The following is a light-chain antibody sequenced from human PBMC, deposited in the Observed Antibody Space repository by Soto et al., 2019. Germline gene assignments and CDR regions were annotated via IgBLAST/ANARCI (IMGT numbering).Light chain of an antibody. Sequence: QSVLTQPASVSGSPGQSITISCTGTSSDVGSYNLVSWYQQHPGKAPKLMIYEATKRPSGVSGRFSGSKSGNTASLTISGLQAEDVSDYYCCSYARSSTFYVFGSGTNFTVL. J-gene: IGLJ1*01. CDR1: SSDVGSYNL. V-gene: IGLV2-23*01. CDR2: EAT. CDR3: CSYARSSTFYV.